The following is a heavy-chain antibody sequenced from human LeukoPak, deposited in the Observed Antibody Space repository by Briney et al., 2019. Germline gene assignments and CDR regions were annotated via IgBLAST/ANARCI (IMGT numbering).Heavy chain of an antibody. CDR2: INHSGST. V-gene: IGHV4-34*01. Sequence: KASETLSLTCAVYGGSFSGYYWSWIRQPPGKGLEWIGEINHSGSTNYNPSLKRRVTISVDTSKNQCSRKMSCVTAGDTAVYYCARGRTKRITMVRGVIYFDYWGQGTLVTVSS. CDR3: ARGRTKRITMVRGVIYFDY. J-gene: IGHJ4*02. CDR1: GGSFSGYY. D-gene: IGHD3-10*01.